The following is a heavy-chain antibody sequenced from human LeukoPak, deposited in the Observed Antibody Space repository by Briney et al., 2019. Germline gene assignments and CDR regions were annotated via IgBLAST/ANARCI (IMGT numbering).Heavy chain of an antibody. J-gene: IGHJ5*02. CDR3: ARGPITTNWFGP. CDR2: IYYSGST. V-gene: IGHV4-39*07. CDR1: GGSISSSSYY. D-gene: IGHD3-22*01. Sequence: SETLPLTCTVSGGSISSSSYYWGWIRLPPGKGLEWIGSIYYSGSTYYNPSLKSRVTISVDTSKNQFSLKLSSVTAADTAVYYCARGPITTNWFGPWGQGTLVTVSS.